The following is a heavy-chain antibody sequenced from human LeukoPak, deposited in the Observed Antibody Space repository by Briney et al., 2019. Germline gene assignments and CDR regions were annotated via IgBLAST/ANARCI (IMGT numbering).Heavy chain of an antibody. J-gene: IGHJ3*02. V-gene: IGHV1-69*05. CDR1: GGTFSSYA. Sequence: ASVKVSCKASGGTFSSYAISWVRQAPGQGLEWMGGIIPIFGTANYAQKFQGRVTMTRDTSTSTVYMELSSLRSEDTAVYYCARAENYYDSSGSRDAFDIWGQGTMVTVSS. D-gene: IGHD3-22*01. CDR3: ARAENYYDSSGSRDAFDI. CDR2: IIPIFGTA.